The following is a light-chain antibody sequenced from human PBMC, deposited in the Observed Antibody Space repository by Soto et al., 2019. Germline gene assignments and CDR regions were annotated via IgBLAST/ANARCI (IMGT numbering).Light chain of an antibody. V-gene: IGKV3-20*01. Sequence: EIVLTQSPGTLSLLPGERATLSCRASQSVYSNYLAWYQQKPGQAPRLLISGASSRATGIPDRFSGSGSGTDFTLTIARLEPEDFAVYYCQQYSSSPRTFGQGTKVDVK. CDR2: GAS. J-gene: IGKJ1*01. CDR3: QQYSSSPRT. CDR1: QSVYSNY.